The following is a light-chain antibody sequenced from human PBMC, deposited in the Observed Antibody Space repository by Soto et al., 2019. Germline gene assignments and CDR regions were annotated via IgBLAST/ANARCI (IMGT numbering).Light chain of an antibody. Sequence: QSVLTQPPSVSGAPGQMGTISCSGSNSNIGAGYDVHWYQQLPGAAPTLLIYGNKNRPSGVPDRFSGSRSGTSASLAITGLQSDDEADYYCQAYDSRSASKVFGSGTKLTVL. CDR3: QAYDSRSASKV. CDR1: NSNIGAGYD. J-gene: IGLJ1*01. V-gene: IGLV1-40*01. CDR2: GNK.